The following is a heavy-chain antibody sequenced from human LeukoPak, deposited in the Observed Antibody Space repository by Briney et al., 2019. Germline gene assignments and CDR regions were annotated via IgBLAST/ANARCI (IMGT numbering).Heavy chain of an antibody. CDR1: GFTFSRYW. J-gene: IGHJ6*04. CDR2: IKQDGSEK. V-gene: IGHV3-7*03. Sequence: GGSLRLSCAASGFTFSRYWMSWVRQAPGKGLEWVANIKQDGSEKYYVDSVKGRFTISRDNAKNPLYLQMNSLRAEDTAVYYCARDRLGDSVVPAAMPGYYYGMDVWGKGTTVTVSS. D-gene: IGHD2-2*01. CDR3: ARDRLGDSVVPAAMPGYYYGMDV.